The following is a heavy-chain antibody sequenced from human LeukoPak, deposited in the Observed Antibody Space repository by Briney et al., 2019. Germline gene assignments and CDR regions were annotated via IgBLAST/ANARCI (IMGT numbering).Heavy chain of an antibody. V-gene: IGHV1-8*01. CDR2: MNPNSGNT. Sequence: ASVKVSCKASGYTFTSYDINWVRQATGQGLEWMGWMNPNSGNTGYAQEFQGRVTMTRNTSISTAYMELSSLRSEDTAVYYCAREYRSSWYRDDAFDIWGQGTMVTVSS. CDR1: GYTFTSYD. J-gene: IGHJ3*02. CDR3: AREYRSSWYRDDAFDI. D-gene: IGHD6-13*01.